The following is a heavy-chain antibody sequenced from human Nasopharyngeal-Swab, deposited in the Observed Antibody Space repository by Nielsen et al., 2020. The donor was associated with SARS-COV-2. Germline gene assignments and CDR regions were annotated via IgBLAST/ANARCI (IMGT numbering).Heavy chain of an antibody. J-gene: IGHJ5*02. Sequence: SETLSLTCTVSGGSISSSSYYWSWIRQPPGKGLEWIGEINHSGSTNYNPSLKSRVTISVDTSKNQFSLKLSSVTAADTAVYYCARGGGSGSYYNRRWFDPWGQGTLVTVSS. CDR1: GGSISSSSYY. CDR3: ARGGGSGSYYNRRWFDP. CDR2: INHSGST. D-gene: IGHD3-10*01. V-gene: IGHV4-39*07.